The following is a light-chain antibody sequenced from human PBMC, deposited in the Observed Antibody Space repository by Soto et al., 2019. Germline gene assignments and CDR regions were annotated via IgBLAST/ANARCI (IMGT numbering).Light chain of an antibody. J-gene: IGLJ2*01. CDR1: SSDVGGYNY. V-gene: IGLV2-11*01. Sequence: QSALTQPRSVSGSPGQSVTISCIGTSSDVGGYNYVSWYQQYPGKAPKLMIYEVLKRPSGVPDRFSGSRSGNTASLTVSGLQAEDEADYYCSSKAGRNFVVFGGGTKVTVL. CDR3: SSKAGRNFVV. CDR2: EVL.